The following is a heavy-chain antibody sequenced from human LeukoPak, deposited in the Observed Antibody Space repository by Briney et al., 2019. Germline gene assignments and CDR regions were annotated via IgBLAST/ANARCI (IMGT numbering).Heavy chain of an antibody. CDR3: ARARNNYDSSGYSALDY. Sequence: GGSLRLSCAAPGFSFSSYGMHWVRQAPGKGLEWVASLWYDGTNKYYADSVKGRFTISRDNSKNTLYLQMNSPRAEDTAVYYCARARNNYDSSGYSALDYWGQETLVTVSS. CDR1: GFSFSSYG. J-gene: IGHJ4*02. V-gene: IGHV3-33*01. CDR2: LWYDGTNK. D-gene: IGHD3-22*01.